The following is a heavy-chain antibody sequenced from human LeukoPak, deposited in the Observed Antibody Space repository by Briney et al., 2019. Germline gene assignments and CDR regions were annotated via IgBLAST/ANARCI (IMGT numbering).Heavy chain of an antibody. J-gene: IGHJ5*02. CDR1: GFTFDDYA. CDR3: ASPNWDP. Sequence: GRSLRLSCAASGFTFDDYAMHLVRRAPGKGLEWVSGISGNSGSIGYADSVKGRFTISRDNAKNSLYLQMNSLRAEDTAVYYCASPNWDPWGQGTLVTVSS. CDR2: ISGNSGSI. V-gene: IGHV3-9*01.